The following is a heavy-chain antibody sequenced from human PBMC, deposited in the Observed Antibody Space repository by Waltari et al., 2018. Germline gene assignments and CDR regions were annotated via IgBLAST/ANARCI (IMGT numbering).Heavy chain of an antibody. CDR3: ARDKAYDFWSGYYDFSADSFYYYGMDV. V-gene: IGHV3-66*02. D-gene: IGHD3-3*01. CDR2: FYSGGST. CDR1: GFTVSSNY. J-gene: IGHJ6*02. Sequence: EVQLVESGGGLVQPGGSLRLSCAASGFTVSSNYMSWVRQAPGQGLEWVPVFYSGGSTYYADAVKGRFTISRDNSKNTLYLQMNSLRAEDTAVYYCARDKAYDFWSGYYDFSADSFYYYGMDVWGQGTTVTVSS.